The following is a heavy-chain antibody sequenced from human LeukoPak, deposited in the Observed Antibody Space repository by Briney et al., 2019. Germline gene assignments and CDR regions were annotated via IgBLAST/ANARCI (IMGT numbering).Heavy chain of an antibody. CDR3: ARDLRLDI. CDR2: INHSGST. CDR1: GGSFSGYY. Sequence: SETLSLTCAAYGGSFSGYYWSWIRQPPGKGLEWIGEINQIGEINHSGSTNYNPSLKSRVTISVDTSKNQFSLKLSSVTAADTAVYYCARDLRLDIWGQGTMVTVSS. D-gene: IGHD5-12*01. V-gene: IGHV4-34*10. J-gene: IGHJ3*02.